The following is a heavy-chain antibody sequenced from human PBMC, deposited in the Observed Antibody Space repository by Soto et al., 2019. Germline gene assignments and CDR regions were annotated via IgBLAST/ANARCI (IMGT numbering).Heavy chain of an antibody. CDR1: GFTFSSYW. CDR2: IKQDGSEK. J-gene: IGHJ4*02. D-gene: IGHD6-19*01. Sequence: GGSLRLSCAASGFTFSSYWMSWVRQAPGKGLEWAANIKQDGSEKYYVDSVKGRFTISRDNAKNSLYLQMNSLRAEDTAVYYCARVGSLRSYSSGWAFDYWGQGTLVTVSS. CDR3: ARVGSLRSYSSGWAFDY. V-gene: IGHV3-7*01.